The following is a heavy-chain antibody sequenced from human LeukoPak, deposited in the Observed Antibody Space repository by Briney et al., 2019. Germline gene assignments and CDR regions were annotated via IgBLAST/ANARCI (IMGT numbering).Heavy chain of an antibody. J-gene: IGHJ4*02. CDR3: AREGRGYCSGGSCH. Sequence: ASVKVSCKASGYTFTGYYMHWVRQAPGQGLEWMGRINPNSGGTNYAQKFQGRVSMTRDTSISTAYMELSRLRSDDTAVYYCAREGRGYCSGGSCHWGQGTLVTVSS. CDR1: GYTFTGYY. D-gene: IGHD2-15*01. CDR2: INPNSGGT. V-gene: IGHV1-2*06.